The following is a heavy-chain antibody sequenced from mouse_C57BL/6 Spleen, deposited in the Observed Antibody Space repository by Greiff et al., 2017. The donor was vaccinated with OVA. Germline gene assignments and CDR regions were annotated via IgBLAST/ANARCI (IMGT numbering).Heavy chain of an antibody. CDR3: ARQGDHYYSSSYVFDY. D-gene: IGHD1-1*01. CDR2: IWSDGST. CDR1: GFSLTSYG. V-gene: IGHV2-6-1*01. J-gene: IGHJ2*01. Sequence: QVQLKESGPGLVAPSQSLSITCTVSGFSLTSYGVHWVRQPPGKGLEWLVVIWSDGSTTYNSALKSRLSISKDNSKSQVFLKMNSLQTDDTAMYYCARQGDHYYSSSYVFDYWGQGTTLTVSS.